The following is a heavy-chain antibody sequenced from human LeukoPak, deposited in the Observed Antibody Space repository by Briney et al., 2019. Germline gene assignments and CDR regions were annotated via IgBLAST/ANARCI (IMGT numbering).Heavy chain of an antibody. V-gene: IGHV3-7*01. CDR2: IKQDGSEK. CDR3: ARVTGGGTYYYDSSGYYYGHYYYYYYMDV. D-gene: IGHD3-22*01. J-gene: IGHJ6*03. Sequence: GGSLRLSCAASGFTFSSYWMSWVRQAPGKGLEWVANIKQDGSEKYYVDSVKGRFTISRDNAKNSLYLQMNSLRAEDTAVYYCARVTGGGTYYYDSSGYYYGHYYYYYYMDVWGKGTTVTVSS. CDR1: GFTFSSYW.